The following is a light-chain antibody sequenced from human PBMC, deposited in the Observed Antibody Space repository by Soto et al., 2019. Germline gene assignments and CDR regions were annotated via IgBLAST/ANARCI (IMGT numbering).Light chain of an antibody. CDR3: QQFSSYPLT. V-gene: IGKV3-20*01. CDR1: QSVSNNY. Sequence: EIVLTPSPGTLSLSPVERATLSCRASQSVSNNYLAWYQQKPGQAPRLLIYGASNRATGIPDRFSGSGSGTDFTLTISRLEPEDFAVYYCQQFSSYPLTFGGGTKVDIK. J-gene: IGKJ4*01. CDR2: GAS.